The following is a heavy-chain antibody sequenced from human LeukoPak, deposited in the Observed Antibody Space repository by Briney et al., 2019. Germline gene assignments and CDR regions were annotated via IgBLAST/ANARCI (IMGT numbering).Heavy chain of an antibody. D-gene: IGHD6-13*01. CDR3: ARIPLAAAGWFDY. J-gene: IGHJ4*02. Sequence: SGGSLRLSCAASGFTFSSYSMNWVRQAPGKGLEWVSYISSSSSTIYYADSVKGRSTISRDNAKNSLYLQMNSLRAEDTAVYYCARIPLAAAGWFDYWGQGTLVTVSS. V-gene: IGHV3-48*04. CDR1: GFTFSSYS. CDR2: ISSSSSTI.